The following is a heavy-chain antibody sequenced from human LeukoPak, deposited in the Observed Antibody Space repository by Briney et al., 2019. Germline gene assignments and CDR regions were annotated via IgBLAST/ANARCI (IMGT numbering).Heavy chain of an antibody. CDR2: ISSSSIYI. CDR1: GFTFNDYT. CDR3: ATGLPSYSSSWYPGY. D-gene: IGHD6-13*01. V-gene: IGHV3-21*01. Sequence: GGSLRLSCAASGFTFNDYTMNWVRQAPGKGLEWVSSISSSSIYIFYADSLKGRFTISRDNAKNSLYLQMNSLRVEDTAVYYCATGLPSYSSSWYPGYGRQRTLLTVPS. J-gene: IGHJ4*02.